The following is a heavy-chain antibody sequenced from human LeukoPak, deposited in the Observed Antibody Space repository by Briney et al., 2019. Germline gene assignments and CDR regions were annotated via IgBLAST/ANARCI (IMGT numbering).Heavy chain of an antibody. J-gene: IGHJ4*02. Sequence: GGSLRLSCAASGFTFSSYAMHWVRQAPGKGLEWVAVISYDGSNKYYADSVKGRFTISRDNSKNTLYLQMNSLRAEDTAVYYCAKGADYYYGSGSYSYWGQGTLVTVSS. CDR3: AKGADYYYGSGSYSY. V-gene: IGHV3-30-3*01. CDR2: ISYDGSNK. CDR1: GFTFSSYA. D-gene: IGHD3-10*01.